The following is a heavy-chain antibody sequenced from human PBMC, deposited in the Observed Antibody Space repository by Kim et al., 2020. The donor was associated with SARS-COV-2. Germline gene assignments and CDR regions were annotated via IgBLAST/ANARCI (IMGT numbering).Heavy chain of an antibody. D-gene: IGHD1-1*01. V-gene: IGHV7-4-1*02. Sequence: ASVKVSCKASGYSFRTYDMDWVRQAPGQGLEWMGWINTKTGNPTYAQGFTGRFVLSLDTSVSTTYLQISSLKAEDTAVYYCARHSRQTGSSLPFSYWGQGTLVTVSS. CDR2: INTKTGNP. CDR1: GYSFRTYD. CDR3: ARHSRQTGSSLPFSY. J-gene: IGHJ4*02.